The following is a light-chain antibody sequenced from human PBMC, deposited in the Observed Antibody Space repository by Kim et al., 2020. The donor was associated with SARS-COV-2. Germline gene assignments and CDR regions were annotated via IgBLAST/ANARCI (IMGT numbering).Light chain of an antibody. CDR3: RQYDSLPYT. CDR2: DAS. J-gene: IGKJ2*01. Sequence: DIQMTQSPSSLSASVGDRVTITCQASRDITNYLSWYQQKAGKAPKLLIYDASNLATGVPSRFSGSGSGTDFTFTISSLRPEDITAYYCRQYDSLPYTFGQGTKLEI. V-gene: IGKV1-33*01. CDR1: RDITNY.